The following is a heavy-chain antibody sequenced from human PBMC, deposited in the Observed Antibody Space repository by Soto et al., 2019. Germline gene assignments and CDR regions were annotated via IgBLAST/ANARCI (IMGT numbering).Heavy chain of an antibody. CDR3: AKDRSGDYALDY. V-gene: IGHV3-23*01. CDR2: ISGSGGST. D-gene: IGHD4-17*01. CDR1: GFTFSSYA. Sequence: PGGSLRLSCAASGFTFSSYAMSWVRQAPGKGLEWVSAISGSGGSTYYADSVKGRFTISRDNSKNTLYLQMDSLRAEDTAVYYCAKDRSGDYALDYWGQGTLVTVSS. J-gene: IGHJ4*02.